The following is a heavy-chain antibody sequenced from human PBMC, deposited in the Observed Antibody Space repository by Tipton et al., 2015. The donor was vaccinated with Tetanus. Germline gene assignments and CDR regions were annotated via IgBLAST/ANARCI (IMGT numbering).Heavy chain of an antibody. CDR3: ARDLRYSSLWHDS. Sequence: SLRLSCAGSGFTFSIYAMHWVRQAPGKGLEWVSVISYDGGHKEYGDSVKGRFTVSRDNSKNTVYLQMNSLRIEDTAVYYCARDLRYSSLWHDSWGQVTLVVVSS. CDR1: GFTFSIYA. CDR2: ISYDGGHK. V-gene: IGHV3-30*03. J-gene: IGHJ5*01. D-gene: IGHD5-18*01.